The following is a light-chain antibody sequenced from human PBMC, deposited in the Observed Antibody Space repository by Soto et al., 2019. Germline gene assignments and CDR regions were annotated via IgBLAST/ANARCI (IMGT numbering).Light chain of an antibody. Sequence: QSVLTQPASVSGAPGQSITISCTGTSRDDGGYNYVSWYQQHPGKAPKLMIYDVSNRPSGVSNRFSGSKSGNTASLTISGLQAEDEADYYCSSYTSSSTPVVFGGGTKLTVL. CDR1: SRDDGGYNY. CDR3: SSYTSSSTPVV. J-gene: IGLJ2*01. V-gene: IGLV2-14*01. CDR2: DVS.